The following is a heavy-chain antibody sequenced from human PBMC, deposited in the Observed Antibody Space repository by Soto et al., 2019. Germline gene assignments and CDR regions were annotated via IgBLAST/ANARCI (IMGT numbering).Heavy chain of an antibody. V-gene: IGHV1-18*01. Sequence: QVQLLQSGAEVKKPGASVKVSCKASGYMFNTYGITWVRQAPGQGLEWMGWISVYNGNIDYAQKFEGRVTMTTDISKSTAYMELKSLTSDDTAVYYCARTYGSGDYFLPFEYWGQGTPVSVSS. CDR1: GYMFNTYG. CDR2: ISVYNGNI. J-gene: IGHJ4*02. D-gene: IGHD3-10*01. CDR3: ARTYGSGDYFLPFEY.